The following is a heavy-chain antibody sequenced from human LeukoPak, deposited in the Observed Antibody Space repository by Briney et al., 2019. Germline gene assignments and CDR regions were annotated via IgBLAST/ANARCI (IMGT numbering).Heavy chain of an antibody. J-gene: IGHJ4*02. CDR3: AKEALDIVVVPAATDY. D-gene: IGHD2-2*03. CDR1: GFTFSSYG. Sequence: GGSLRLSCAASGFTFSSYGMHWVRQAPGKGLEWVAFIRYDGSNNYYADSVKGRFTISRDNSKNTLYLQMNSLRAEDTAVYYCAKEALDIVVVPAATDYWGQGTLVTVSS. CDR2: IRYDGSNN. V-gene: IGHV3-30*02.